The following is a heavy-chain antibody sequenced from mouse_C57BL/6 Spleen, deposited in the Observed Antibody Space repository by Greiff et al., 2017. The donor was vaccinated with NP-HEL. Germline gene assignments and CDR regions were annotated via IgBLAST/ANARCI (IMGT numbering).Heavy chain of an antibody. CDR1: GYAFTNYL. D-gene: IGHD3-2*02. CDR2: INPGSGGT. V-gene: IGHV1-54*01. J-gene: IGHJ2*01. CDR3: ARSGTAQATGGNY. Sequence: VQLQQSGAELVRPGTSVKVSCKASGYAFTNYLIEWVKQRPGQGLEWIGVINPGSGGTNYNEKFKGKATLTADKSSSTAYMQLSSLTSEDSAVYFCARSGTAQATGGNYGGQGTTLTVSS.